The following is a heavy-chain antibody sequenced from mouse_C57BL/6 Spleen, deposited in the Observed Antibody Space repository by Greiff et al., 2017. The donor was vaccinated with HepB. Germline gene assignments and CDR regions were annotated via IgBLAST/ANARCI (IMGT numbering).Heavy chain of an antibody. Sequence: VQLQQSGAELVKPGASVKLSCKASGYTFTSYWMQWVKQRPGQGLEWIGEIDPSDSYTNYNQKFKGKATLTVDTSSSTAYMQLSSLTSEDSAVYYCARSGITTVVADFDYWGQGTTLTVSS. CDR1: GYTFTSYW. D-gene: IGHD1-1*01. CDR2: IDPSDSYT. CDR3: ARSGITTVVADFDY. V-gene: IGHV1-50*01. J-gene: IGHJ2*01.